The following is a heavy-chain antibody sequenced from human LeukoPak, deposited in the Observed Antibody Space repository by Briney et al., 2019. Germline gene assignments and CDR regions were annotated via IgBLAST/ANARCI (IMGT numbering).Heavy chain of an antibody. J-gene: IGHJ4*02. V-gene: IGHV4-34*01. Sequence: ASETLSLTCAVYGGSFSGYYWSWIRQPPGKGLEWIGEINHSGSTNYNPSLKSRVTISVDTSKNQFSLKLSSVTAADTAVYYCARGVRYFDWLPIKPYFDYWGQGTLVTVSS. CDR3: ARGVRYFDWLPIKPYFDY. CDR2: INHSGST. CDR1: GGSFSGYY. D-gene: IGHD3-9*01.